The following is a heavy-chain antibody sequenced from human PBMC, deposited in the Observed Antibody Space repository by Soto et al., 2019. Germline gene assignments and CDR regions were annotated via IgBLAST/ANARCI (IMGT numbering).Heavy chain of an antibody. CDR3: AKAGKPYYYDSSGFEGGAFEI. V-gene: IGHV3-9*01. CDR1: GFTFDDYA. D-gene: IGHD3-22*01. Sequence: PGGSLRLSCAAPGFTFDDYAMHWVRQAPGKGLEWVSGISWNSGKIGYADSVKGRFTISRDNSKNTLYLQMNSLRAEDTAVYYCAKAGKPYYYDSSGFEGGAFEIWGQGTMVAGSS. J-gene: IGHJ3*02. CDR2: ISWNSGKI.